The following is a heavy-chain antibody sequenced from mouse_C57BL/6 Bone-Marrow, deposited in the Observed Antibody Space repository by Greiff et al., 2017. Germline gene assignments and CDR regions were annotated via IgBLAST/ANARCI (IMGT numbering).Heavy chain of an antibody. Sequence: QVQLQQPGAELVKPGASVKLSCKASGYTFTSYWMHWVKQRPGQGLEWIGMIHPNSGSTNYNEKFKSKATLTVDKSSRTAYMQLSRLTSEDSAVYYCARRGSYYGSSPYYFDYWGQGTTLTVSS. CDR2: IHPNSGST. CDR3: ARRGSYYGSSPYYFDY. D-gene: IGHD1-1*01. CDR1: GYTFTSYW. J-gene: IGHJ2*01. V-gene: IGHV1-64*01.